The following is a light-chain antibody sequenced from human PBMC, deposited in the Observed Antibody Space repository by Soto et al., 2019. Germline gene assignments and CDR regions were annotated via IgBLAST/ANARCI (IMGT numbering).Light chain of an antibody. CDR1: QSVSIN. CDR3: QQYSNWPLLS. CDR2: GAS. V-gene: IGKV3-15*01. Sequence: TVLTQSPATLSVSPGERASLSCRASQSVSINLAWYQQKPGQAPRLLIYGASTRATGIPARFSGSGSGTEFTLTINSLQSEDFAVYYCQQYSNWPLLSFGGGTKVDIK. J-gene: IGKJ4*01.